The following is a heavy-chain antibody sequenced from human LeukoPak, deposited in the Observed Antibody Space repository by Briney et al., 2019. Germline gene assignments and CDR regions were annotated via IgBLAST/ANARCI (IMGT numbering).Heavy chain of an antibody. CDR3: ATESLFGVVINARAYFDY. J-gene: IGHJ4*02. V-gene: IGHV1-18*01. D-gene: IGHD3-3*01. CDR1: GYTFTSYG. Sequence: GASVKVSCKASGYTFTSYGISWVRQAPGQGLEWMGWISAYNGNTNYAQKLQGRVTVTTDTSTSTAYMELRSLRSDDTAVYYCATESLFGVVINARAYFDYWGQGTLVTVSS. CDR2: ISAYNGNT.